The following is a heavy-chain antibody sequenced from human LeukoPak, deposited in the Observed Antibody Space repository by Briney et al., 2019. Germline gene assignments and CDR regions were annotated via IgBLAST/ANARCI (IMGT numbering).Heavy chain of an antibody. CDR2: IYHSGST. Sequence: SETLSLTFAVYGGSFSGYYWSWIRQPPGKGLEWIGSIYHSGSTYYNPSLKSRVTISVDTSKNQFSLKLSSVTAADTAVYYCATVDWNAGSPAFDIWGQGTMVTVSS. V-gene: IGHV4-34*01. CDR1: GGSFSGYY. J-gene: IGHJ3*02. CDR3: ATVDWNAGSPAFDI. D-gene: IGHD1-1*01.